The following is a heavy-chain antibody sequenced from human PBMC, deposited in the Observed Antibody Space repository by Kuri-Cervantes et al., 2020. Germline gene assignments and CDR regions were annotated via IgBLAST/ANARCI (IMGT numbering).Heavy chain of an antibody. D-gene: IGHD4-17*01. CDR3: AKEGDYGDYVDY. CDR1: GFTFSSYG. Sequence: GESLKISCAASGFTFSSYGMHWVRQAPGKGLEWVSAISGSGGSTYYADSVKGRFTISRDNSKNTLYLQMNSLRAEDTAVYYCAKEGDYGDYVDYWGQGTLVTVSS. CDR2: ISGSGGST. V-gene: IGHV3-23*01. J-gene: IGHJ4*02.